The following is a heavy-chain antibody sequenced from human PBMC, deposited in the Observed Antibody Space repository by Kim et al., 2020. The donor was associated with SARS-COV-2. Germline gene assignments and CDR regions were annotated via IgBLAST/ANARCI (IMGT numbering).Heavy chain of an antibody. CDR3: ARAGYSYGMDV. Sequence: GGSLRLSCVASGFSFSKYWMYWVRQAPGKGLVWVSRINSDGSSTSYADSVKGRFAISRDNAKSTLYLQMNSLRAEDTAVYYCARAGYSYGMDVWGQGTTVTVSS. D-gene: IGHD2-21*01. V-gene: IGHV3-74*01. J-gene: IGHJ6*02. CDR1: GFSFSKYW. CDR2: INSDGSST.